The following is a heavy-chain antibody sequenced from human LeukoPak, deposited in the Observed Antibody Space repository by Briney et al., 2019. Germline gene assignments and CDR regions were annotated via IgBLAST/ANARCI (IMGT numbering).Heavy chain of an antibody. CDR2: IRYDGSNK. J-gene: IGHJ4*02. V-gene: IGHV3-30*02. CDR3: AKNGAERGYGSSHYFGGIDF. CDR1: GFTFSSYG. D-gene: IGHD6-13*01. Sequence: GGSLRLSCAASGFTFSSYGMHWVRQAPGKGLEWVAFIRYDGSNKYYADSVKGRFTISRDNSKNTLYLQMNSLRPEDTGIYYCAKNGAERGYGSSHYFGGIDFWGQGTLVTVSS.